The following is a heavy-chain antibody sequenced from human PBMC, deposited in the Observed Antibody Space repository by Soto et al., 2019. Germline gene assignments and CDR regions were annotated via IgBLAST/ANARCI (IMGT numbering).Heavy chain of an antibody. Sequence: GGSLRLCCAASGFTFSSYWMSWVRQAPGKGLEWVANIKQDGSEKYYVDSVKGRFTISRDNAKNSLYLQMNSLRAEDTAVYYCARVGMITFGGVIVPRGYYFDYWGQGT. J-gene: IGHJ4*02. CDR1: GFTFSSYW. V-gene: IGHV3-7*01. D-gene: IGHD3-16*02. CDR2: IKQDGSEK. CDR3: ARVGMITFGGVIVPRGYYFDY.